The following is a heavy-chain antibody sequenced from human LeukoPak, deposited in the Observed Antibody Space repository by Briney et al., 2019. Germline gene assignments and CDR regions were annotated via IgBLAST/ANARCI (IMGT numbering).Heavy chain of an antibody. Sequence: GGSLRLSCPPSGFIFSIYAMHWVRHAPGKGLEWVAVISYDGSNKYYADSVKGRFTISRDNYKNTLYLQMNSLRAEDTAVYYCARGQTTVNHNWFVPWGQGTLVSVSS. D-gene: IGHD4-17*01. J-gene: IGHJ5*02. CDR3: ARGQTTVNHNWFVP. CDR1: GFIFSIYA. V-gene: IGHV3-30*04. CDR2: ISYDGSNK.